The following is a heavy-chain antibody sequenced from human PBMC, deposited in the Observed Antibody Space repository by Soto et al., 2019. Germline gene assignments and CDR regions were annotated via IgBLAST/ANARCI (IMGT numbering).Heavy chain of an antibody. CDR2: ISYDGSNK. J-gene: IGHJ6*02. CDR3: AKAGGYSYGYGMDV. CDR1: GFTFSSYG. D-gene: IGHD5-18*01. V-gene: IGHV3-30*18. Sequence: QVQLVESGGGVVQPGRSLRLSCAASGFTFSSYGMHWVRQAPGKGLEWVAVISYDGSNKYYADSVKGRFTISRDNSKNTLYLQMNSLRAEDTAVYYCAKAGGYSYGYGMDVWGQGTTVTVSS.